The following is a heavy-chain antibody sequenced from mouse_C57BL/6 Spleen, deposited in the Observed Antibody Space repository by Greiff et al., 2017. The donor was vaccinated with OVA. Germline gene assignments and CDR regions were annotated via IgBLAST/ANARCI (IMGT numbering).Heavy chain of an antibody. Sequence: VKLQQPGAELVKPGASVKLSCKASGYTFTSYWMQWVKQRPGQGLEWIGEIDPSDSYTNYNQKFKGKATLTVDTSSSTAYMQLSSLTSEDSAVYYCARDSSGHYWGQGTTLTVSS. CDR1: GYTFTSYW. J-gene: IGHJ2*01. D-gene: IGHD3-2*02. V-gene: IGHV1-50*01. CDR2: IDPSDSYT. CDR3: ARDSSGHY.